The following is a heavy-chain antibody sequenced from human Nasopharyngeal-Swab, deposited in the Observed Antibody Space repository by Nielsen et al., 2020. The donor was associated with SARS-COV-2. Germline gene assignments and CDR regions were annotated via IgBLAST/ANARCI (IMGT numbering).Heavy chain of an antibody. Sequence: SETLSLTCTVSGGTISSYYWSWIRQPPGKGLEWIGYIYYSGSTNYNPSLKSRVTISVDTSKNQFYLKLSSVTAADTAVYYCASYDSSGLYGMDVWGQGTTVTVSS. CDR3: ASYDSSGLYGMDV. J-gene: IGHJ6*02. CDR2: IYYSGST. CDR1: GGTISSYY. V-gene: IGHV4-59*08. D-gene: IGHD3-22*01.